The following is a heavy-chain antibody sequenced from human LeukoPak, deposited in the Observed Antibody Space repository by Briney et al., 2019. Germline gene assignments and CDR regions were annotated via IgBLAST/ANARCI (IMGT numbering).Heavy chain of an antibody. V-gene: IGHV3-21*04. D-gene: IGHD6-13*01. CDR3: AKTDSSSWYLVFLDY. J-gene: IGHJ4*02. Sequence: PGGSLRLSCAASGSTFSSYSMNWVRQAPGKGLEWVSSISSSSSYIYYADSVKGRFTISRDNSKNTLYLQMNSLRAEDTAVYYCAKTDSSSWYLVFLDYWGQGTLVTVSS. CDR2: ISSSSSYI. CDR1: GSTFSSYS.